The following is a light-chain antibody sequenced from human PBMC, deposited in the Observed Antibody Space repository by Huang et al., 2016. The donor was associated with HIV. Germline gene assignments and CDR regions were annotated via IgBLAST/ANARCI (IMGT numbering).Light chain of an antibody. CDR2: GVS. Sequence: DMVMTQSPGTLSVSPGERATLSCRASQSVMKNLAWYQQKPGQAPRLLISGVSTRDTGVPARFSGNGSETEFTLTITSVQSEDSAVYYCQQYNNWPPYDFGQGTKLEIK. V-gene: IGKV3-15*01. J-gene: IGKJ2*01. CDR3: QQYNNWPPYD. CDR1: QSVMKN.